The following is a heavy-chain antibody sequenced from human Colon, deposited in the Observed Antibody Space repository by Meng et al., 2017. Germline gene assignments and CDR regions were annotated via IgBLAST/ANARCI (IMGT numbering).Heavy chain of an antibody. D-gene: IGHD6-19*01. CDR1: GFTFSDYY. CDR3: ARDLSGIALAGADY. V-gene: IGHV3-11*01. Sequence: GESLKTFCAASGFTFSDYYMSRSRPAPGKVLEWVSYMGSSGSTVSYADSVKGRFTITRDYANNSLYLQKNSLSAEDTAVYYCARDLSGIALAGADYWGQGALVTVSS. CDR2: MGSSGSTV. J-gene: IGHJ4*02.